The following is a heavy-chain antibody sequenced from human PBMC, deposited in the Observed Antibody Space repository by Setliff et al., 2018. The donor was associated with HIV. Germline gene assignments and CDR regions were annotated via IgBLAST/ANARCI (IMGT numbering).Heavy chain of an antibody. CDR3: ARGQGPVDY. J-gene: IGHJ4*02. Sequence: ASVKVSCKASGYIFSHYYTHWVRQAPGQGLEWMGRIRPNSGGKHYPQKFQGRVTLTSDTSISTAYMELRGLRSDDTAVYYCARGQGPVDYWGQGTLVTVSS. V-gene: IGHV1-2*06. CDR1: GYIFSHYY. CDR2: IRPNSGGK.